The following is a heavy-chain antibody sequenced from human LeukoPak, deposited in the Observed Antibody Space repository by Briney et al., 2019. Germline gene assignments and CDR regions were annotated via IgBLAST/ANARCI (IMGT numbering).Heavy chain of an antibody. V-gene: IGHV3-23*01. D-gene: IGHD1-26*01. CDR3: AKGRGWEASYYYYYMDV. CDR2: ISGSGGAT. CDR1: GFTFNTYG. J-gene: IGHJ6*03. Sequence: GGSLRLSCAASGFTFNTYGMSWVRQAPGKGLEWVSGISGSGGATYYADSVKGRFTVSRDNSKNTLYLQMNSLRAEDTAVYYCAKGRGWEASYYYYYMDVWGKGTTVTISS.